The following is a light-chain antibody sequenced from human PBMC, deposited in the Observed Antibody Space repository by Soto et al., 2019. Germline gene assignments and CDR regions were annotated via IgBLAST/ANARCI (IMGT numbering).Light chain of an antibody. J-gene: IGKJ1*01. CDR2: GAS. CDR3: QQYGSSPAWT. V-gene: IGKV3-20*01. Sequence: IVLTQSPGTLSLSPGERATLSCRASQSVSSSYLAWYQQKPGQAPRLLIYGASSRATGIPDRFSGSGSGTDFTLTISRLEPEDLAVYYCQQYGSSPAWTFGPGSKADIK. CDR1: QSVSSSY.